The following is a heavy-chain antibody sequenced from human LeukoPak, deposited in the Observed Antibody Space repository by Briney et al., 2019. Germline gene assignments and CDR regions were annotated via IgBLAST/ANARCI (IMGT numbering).Heavy chain of an antibody. Sequence: SETLSLTCAVSGGAFSNYFWTWIRQPPGKGLEGIAEINDSGSTNSNSSLRSRVAISLDTSKNQFSLGLTSVTAADTAVYYCARGQYCSTTTCYSVRRYFDFWGQGTLVTVSS. V-gene: IGHV4-34*01. CDR1: GGAFSNYF. D-gene: IGHD2-2*01. CDR2: INDSGST. CDR3: ARGQYCSTTTCYSVRRYFDF. J-gene: IGHJ4*02.